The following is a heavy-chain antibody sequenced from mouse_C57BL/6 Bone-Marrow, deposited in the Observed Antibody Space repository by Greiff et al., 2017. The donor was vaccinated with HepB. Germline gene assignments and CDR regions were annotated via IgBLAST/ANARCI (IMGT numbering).Heavy chain of an antibody. Sequence: EVQVVESGGGLVKPGGSLKLSCAASGFTFSDYGMHWVRQAPEKGLEWVAYISSGSSTIYYADTVKGRFTISRDNAKNTLFLQMTSLRSEDTAMYYCARPPDYYGSSYYAMDYWGQGTSVTVSS. J-gene: IGHJ4*01. CDR1: GFTFSDYG. CDR3: ARPPDYYGSSYYAMDY. CDR2: ISSGSSTI. V-gene: IGHV5-17*01. D-gene: IGHD1-1*01.